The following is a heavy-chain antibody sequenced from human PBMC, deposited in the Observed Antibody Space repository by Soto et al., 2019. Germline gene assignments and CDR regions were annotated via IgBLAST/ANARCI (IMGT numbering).Heavy chain of an antibody. CDR3: ARAVYCGHDCYSYGMDV. V-gene: IGHV1-2*02. CDR2: TNPHNGNT. CDR1: GYTFTDDY. J-gene: IGHJ6*02. D-gene: IGHD3-10*01. Sequence: QVQVVQSGAEVKKPGASVTISCKTSGYTFTDDYLHWVRQAPGQGLEWMGWTNPHNGNTNYAQKFLGRVSMTRDTSTSTAYMELLGLTSDDTSKYYCARAVYCGHDCYSYGMDVWGQGTPVTVSS.